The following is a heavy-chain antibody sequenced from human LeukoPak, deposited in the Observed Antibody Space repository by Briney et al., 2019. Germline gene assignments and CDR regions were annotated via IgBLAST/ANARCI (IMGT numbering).Heavy chain of an antibody. CDR2: INTNTGNP. CDR1: GYTFTSYA. J-gene: IGHJ4*02. V-gene: IGHV7-4-1*02. D-gene: IGHD6-13*01. CDR3: ARVSGGIAAAGTFDY. Sequence: WASVKVSCKASGYTFTSYAMNWVRQAPGQGHEWMGWINTNTGNPTYAQGFTGRFVFSLDTSVSTAYLQISSLKAEDTAVYYCARVSGGIAAAGTFDYWGQGTLVTVSS.